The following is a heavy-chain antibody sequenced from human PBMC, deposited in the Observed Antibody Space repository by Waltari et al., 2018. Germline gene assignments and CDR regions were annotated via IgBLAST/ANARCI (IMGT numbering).Heavy chain of an antibody. V-gene: IGHV3-23*03. CDR1: GFTFSSHA. Sequence: EVQLLGSGGGLVQPGGSLRLSCAASGFTFSSHASSWVRQAPGKGLEWVSVIYSGGSTYYADSVKGRFTISRDNSKNTLYLQMNSLRAEDTAVYYCGVGVYFDYWGQGTLVTVSS. CDR2: IYSGGST. J-gene: IGHJ4*02. D-gene: IGHD2-15*01. CDR3: GVGVYFDY.